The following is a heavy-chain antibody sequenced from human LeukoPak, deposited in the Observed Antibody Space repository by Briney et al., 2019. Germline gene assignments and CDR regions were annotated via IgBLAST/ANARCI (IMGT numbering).Heavy chain of an antibody. J-gene: IGHJ4*02. CDR1: GFTVSSNY. Sequence: GGSLRLSCAASGFTVSSNYMSWVRQAPGKGLEWVSVIYSGGSTYYADSVKGRFTISRDNSKNTLYLQMNSLRAEDTAVYYCARSPRISSGWHAYFDYWGQGTLVTVSS. D-gene: IGHD6-19*01. CDR2: IYSGGST. CDR3: ARSPRISSGWHAYFDY. V-gene: IGHV3-53*01.